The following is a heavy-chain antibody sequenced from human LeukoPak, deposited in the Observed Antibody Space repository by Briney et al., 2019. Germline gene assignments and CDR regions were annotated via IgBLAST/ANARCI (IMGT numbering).Heavy chain of an antibody. Sequence: SDTLSLTCVVSGYSLSSGYQWAWIRQSPGKGLEWIGSIYHTGSAHYNPSLQSRVTISVDTSNNQFSLRLNSVTAADTAVYYCARDPRWLTPDCTSTSCYENYFDRWGQGTLVTVSS. CDR3: ARDPRWLTPDCTSTSCYENYFDR. D-gene: IGHD2-2*01. CDR1: GYSLSSGYQ. V-gene: IGHV4-38-2*02. CDR2: IYHTGSA. J-gene: IGHJ5*02.